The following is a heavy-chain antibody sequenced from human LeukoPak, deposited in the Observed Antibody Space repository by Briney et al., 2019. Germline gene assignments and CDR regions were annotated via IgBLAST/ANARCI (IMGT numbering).Heavy chain of an antibody. J-gene: IGHJ4*02. V-gene: IGHV3-7*01. D-gene: IGHD3-9*01. Sequence: GWSLRLSCAASVFTFSSYWMSWVRQAPVKSLEWLSNIKRDGSEKYFVVSVKGRFTISRDIAKNSLYLQMNSLRVEDTVFFFKQKTAYEILTGHAGYYFDYWGQGTLVTVSS. CDR2: IKRDGSEK. CDR3: QKTAYEILTGHAGYYFDY. CDR1: VFTFSSYW.